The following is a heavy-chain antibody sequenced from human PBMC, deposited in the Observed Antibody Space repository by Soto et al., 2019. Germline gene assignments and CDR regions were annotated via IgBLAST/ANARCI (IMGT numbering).Heavy chain of an antibody. CDR2: IYSGGIT. CDR3: ASLARWYGYNRDD. Sequence: PAWALRLSWAGSGFPFSRYVMSWVRPAPGKGLEWVSVIYSGGITYYADSVKGRFTISRDNSKNTLYLQMNSLRAEDTAVYYCASLARWYGYNRDDWGQGTLVTVSS. CDR1: GFPFSRYV. D-gene: IGHD2-15*01. V-gene: IGHV3-53*01. J-gene: IGHJ4*02.